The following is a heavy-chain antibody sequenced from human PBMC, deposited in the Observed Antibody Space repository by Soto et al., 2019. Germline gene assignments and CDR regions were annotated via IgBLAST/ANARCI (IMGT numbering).Heavy chain of an antibody. J-gene: IGHJ6*02. V-gene: IGHV3-53*01. CDR1: GFTVTSNY. D-gene: IGHD3-10*01. Sequence: GGSLRLSCAASGFTVTSNYMTWVRQSPGKGLEWVSVIYRSGATYYPDSVRGRFTASRDYSHNTLYLQMDSLRVEDTAVYYCARDSGMIRGSYGVDVWGPGTTVTVSS. CDR3: ARDSGMIRGSYGVDV. CDR2: IYRSGAT.